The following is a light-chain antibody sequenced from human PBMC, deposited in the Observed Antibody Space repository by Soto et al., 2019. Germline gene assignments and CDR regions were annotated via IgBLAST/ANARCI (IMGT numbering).Light chain of an antibody. CDR2: GNN. CDR3: QSYDSSLRVYVV. Sequence: QSVLTQPPSISGAPGQSITISCTGSSANIGAGYDVHWYQQFPGTAPKLLIHGNNDRPSGVSDRFSASKSGTSASLAITGLQAEDEAEYYCQSYDSSLRVYVVFGGGTKLTVL. J-gene: IGLJ2*01. CDR1: SANIGAGYD. V-gene: IGLV1-40*01.